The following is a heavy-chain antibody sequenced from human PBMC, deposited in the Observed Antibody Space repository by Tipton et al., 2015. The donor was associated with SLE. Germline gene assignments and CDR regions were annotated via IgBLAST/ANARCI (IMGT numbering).Heavy chain of an antibody. V-gene: IGHV3-11*04. CDR1: GFIFSDSY. CDR3: AGALYAASNC. Sequence: GSLRLSCAASGFIFSDSYMSWVRQAPGKGLEFLSYISSGGTSIYYADSVKGRFTISRDNAKNSLYLQMNSLKVEDTAVYYCAGALYAASNCWGQGTLVTVSS. CDR2: ISSGGTSI. J-gene: IGHJ4*02. D-gene: IGHD5/OR15-5a*01.